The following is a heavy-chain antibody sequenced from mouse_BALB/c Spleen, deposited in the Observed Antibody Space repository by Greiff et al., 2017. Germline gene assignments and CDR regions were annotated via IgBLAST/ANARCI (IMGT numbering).Heavy chain of an antibody. CDR3: ARLGDYDAYAMDY. CDR2: ISYSGST. V-gene: IGHV3-2*02. J-gene: IGHJ4*01. CDR1: GYSITSDYA. Sequence: VQRVESGPGLVKPSQSLSLTCTVNGYSITSDYAWNWIRQFPGNKLEWMGYISYSGSTSYNPSLKSRISITRDTSKNQFFLQLNSVTTEDTATYYCARLGDYDAYAMDYWGQGTSVTVSS. D-gene: IGHD2-4*01.